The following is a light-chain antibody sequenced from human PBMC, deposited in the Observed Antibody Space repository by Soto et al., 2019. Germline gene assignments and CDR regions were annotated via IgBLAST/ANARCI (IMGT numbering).Light chain of an antibody. CDR2: DAS. Sequence: EIVLTQSPATLSVSPGERATLSCRASQSIRDNLAWYQQKPGQTPRLLISDASTRATTIPARFSGSGSGTEFTLPITRLQSEDFAFYYCQHYHDWQTTFGKGTRREIK. V-gene: IGKV3-15*01. J-gene: IGKJ5*01. CDR1: QSIRDN. CDR3: QHYHDWQTT.